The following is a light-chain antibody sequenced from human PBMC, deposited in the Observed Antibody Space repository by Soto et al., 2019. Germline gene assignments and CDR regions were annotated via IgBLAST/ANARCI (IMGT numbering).Light chain of an antibody. CDR3: ATWDVSLNAVV. CDR1: GSNIGTNS. CDR2: SNN. V-gene: IGLV1-44*01. J-gene: IGLJ2*01. Sequence: QSVLTQPPSASGTPGQRVTISCSGSGSNIGTNSVDWYQQLPGTAPKLLIYSNNQRPSGVPDRFSGSKSGTSASLAISGLQSEDEAHYYCATWDVSLNAVVFGGGTQLTVL.